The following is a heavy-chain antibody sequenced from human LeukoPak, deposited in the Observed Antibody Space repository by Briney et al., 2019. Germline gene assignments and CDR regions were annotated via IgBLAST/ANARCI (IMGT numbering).Heavy chain of an antibody. CDR3: ARDQGQWLATGYYYYYYLDV. V-gene: IGHV4-39*07. D-gene: IGHD6-19*01. Sequence: TSETLSLTCTVSGGSISSGSYHWSWIRQPPGKGLEWIGEINDSGSSNYIPSLKSRVTISVDTSKNQFSLKLSSVTAADTAVYYCARDQGQWLATGYYYYYYLDVWGKGTTVTISS. CDR2: INDSGSS. J-gene: IGHJ6*03. CDR1: GGSISSGSYH.